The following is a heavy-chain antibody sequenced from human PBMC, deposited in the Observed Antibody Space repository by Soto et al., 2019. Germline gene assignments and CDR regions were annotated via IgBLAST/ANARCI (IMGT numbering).Heavy chain of an antibody. V-gene: IGHV1-46*01. CDR1: GYSFTSYQ. Sequence: QMQLVQSGAEVKPPGAAVKVSCKASGYSFTSYQIHWVRQAPGQGLEWMGIINPSGGRITYAQKFQVRVLMTRDKCTSSLYMDVRSLRSEDMSVYYCARDGHPTTAGVGPGYTMDVLGQGTTVTVS. CDR3: ARDGHPTTAGVGPGYTMDV. CDR2: INPSGGRI. D-gene: IGHD3-16*02. J-gene: IGHJ6*02.